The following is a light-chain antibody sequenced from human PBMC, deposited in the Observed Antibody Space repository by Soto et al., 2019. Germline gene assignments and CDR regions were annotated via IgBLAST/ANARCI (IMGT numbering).Light chain of an antibody. CDR2: EVS. J-gene: IGLJ2*01. V-gene: IGLV2-8*01. CDR3: AAWDDSLDGAL. CDR1: SSDVGGYNY. Sequence: QSVLTQPPSASGSPGQSVTISCTGTSSDVGGYNYVSWYQQHPGKAPKLMIYEVSKRPSGVPDRFSGSKSGNTASLTVSGLQAEDEADYYCAAWDDSLDGALFGGGTKVTVL.